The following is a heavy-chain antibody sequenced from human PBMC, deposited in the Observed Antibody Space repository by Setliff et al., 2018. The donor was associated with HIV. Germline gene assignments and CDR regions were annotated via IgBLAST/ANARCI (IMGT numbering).Heavy chain of an antibody. Sequence: ASVKVSCKASGGTFSSYAISWVRQAPGQGLEWMGGIIPIFGTANYAQKFQGRVTITADESTSTAYMELSSLRSEDTAVYYCARDGCSSTSCYGVYYYYGMDVWGQGTTVTVCS. J-gene: IGHJ6*02. CDR3: ARDGCSSTSCYGVYYYYGMDV. D-gene: IGHD2-2*01. V-gene: IGHV1-69*13. CDR2: IIPIFGTA. CDR1: GGTFSSYA.